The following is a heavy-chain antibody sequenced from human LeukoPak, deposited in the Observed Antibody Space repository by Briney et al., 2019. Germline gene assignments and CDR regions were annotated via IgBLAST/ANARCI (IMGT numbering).Heavy chain of an antibody. V-gene: IGHV4-39*01. Sequence: SETLSLTCTVSGGSISSSSYYWGWIRQPPGKGLEWIGSIYYSGNTYCNASLKSRVTISVDTSKNQFSLKLTSVTAADTAVYYCARLFPTTAVAGNFDYWGQGTLVTVSS. J-gene: IGHJ4*02. D-gene: IGHD6-19*01. CDR1: GGSISSSSYY. CDR2: IYYSGNT. CDR3: ARLFPTTAVAGNFDY.